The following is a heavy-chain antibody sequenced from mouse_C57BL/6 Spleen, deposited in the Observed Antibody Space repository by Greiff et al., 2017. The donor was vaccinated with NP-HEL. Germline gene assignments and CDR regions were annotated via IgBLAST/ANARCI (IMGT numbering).Heavy chain of an antibody. D-gene: IGHD2-1*01. V-gene: IGHV1-64*01. Sequence: QVQLQQPGAELVKPGASVKLSCKASGYTFTSYWMHWVKQRPGQGLQWIGMIHPNSGSTNYNEKFKSKATLTVDKSSSTAYMQLSSLTSEDSAVYYCAREDGNLTYWGQGTLVTVSA. CDR3: AREDGNLTY. J-gene: IGHJ3*01. CDR2: IHPNSGST. CDR1: GYTFTSYW.